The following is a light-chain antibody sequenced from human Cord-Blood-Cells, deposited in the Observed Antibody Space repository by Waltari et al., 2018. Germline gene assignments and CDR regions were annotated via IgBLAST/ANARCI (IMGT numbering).Light chain of an antibody. CDR3: AAWDDSLNGWV. Sequence: QSALTQPASVSGSPGQSITISCTGTSSDVGGYNYVPWYQQHPGKAPKLMIYDVSKRPSGVPDRFSGSKSGTSASLAISGLQSEDEADYYCAAWDDSLNGWVFGGGTKLTVL. CDR1: SSDVGGYNY. V-gene: IGLV2-14*01. J-gene: IGLJ3*02. CDR2: DVS.